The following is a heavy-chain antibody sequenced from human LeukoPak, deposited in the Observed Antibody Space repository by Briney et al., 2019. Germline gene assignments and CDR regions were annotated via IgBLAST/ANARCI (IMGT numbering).Heavy chain of an antibody. CDR2: ISSSSSSI. V-gene: IGHV3-21*01. CDR1: GFTFSTYS. D-gene: IGHD6-19*01. Sequence: GGSLRLSCAASGFTFSTYSMNWVRQAPGKGLEWVSSISSSSSSIYYTDSVKGRFTVSRDDAKSSLFLQMNSLRDEDTAVYYCAGSLRGGGWYMYWGQGTLVTVSS. CDR3: AGSLRGGGWYMY. J-gene: IGHJ4*02.